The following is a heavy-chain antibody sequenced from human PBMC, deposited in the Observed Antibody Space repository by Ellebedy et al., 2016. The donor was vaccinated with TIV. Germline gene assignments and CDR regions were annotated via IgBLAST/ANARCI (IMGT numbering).Heavy chain of an antibody. Sequence: GESLKISCAASGFTLSDYYMSWIRQAPGKGLEWVSYISSSGSAIYYADSVKGRFTISRDNAKNSLYLQMNSLRAEDTAVYYCAKYEDCGGDCYQEYFQHWGQGTLVTVSS. CDR3: AKYEDCGGDCYQEYFQH. D-gene: IGHD2-21*02. CDR1: GFTLSDYY. J-gene: IGHJ1*01. V-gene: IGHV3-11*01. CDR2: ISSSGSAI.